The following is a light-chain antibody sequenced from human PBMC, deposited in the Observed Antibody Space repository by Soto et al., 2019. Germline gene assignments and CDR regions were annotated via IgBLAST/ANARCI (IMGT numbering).Light chain of an antibody. J-gene: IGKJ1*01. CDR3: HQYGYSWT. Sequence: EIVLTQSPGTLSLSPGERATLSCRASQSVTNSYLACFQQKPGQAPRPLIYGISNRATGVPDRFSGSGSGTDFTLTISRLEPEDFAVYYCHQYGYSWTFGQGTKVDIK. V-gene: IGKV3-20*01. CDR1: QSVTNSY. CDR2: GIS.